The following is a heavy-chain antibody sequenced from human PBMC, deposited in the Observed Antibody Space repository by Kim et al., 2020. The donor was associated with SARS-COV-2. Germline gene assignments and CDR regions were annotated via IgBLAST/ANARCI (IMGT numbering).Heavy chain of an antibody. D-gene: IGHD3-22*01. V-gene: IGHV3-30*04. J-gene: IGHJ4*02. Sequence: GGSLRLSCAASGFTFSSYAMHWVRQAPGKGLEWVAVISYDGSNKYYADSVKGRFTISRDNSKNTLYLQMNSLRAEDTAVYYCARGFSHYDSKVVDTPTDYWGQGTLVTVSS. CDR1: GFTFSSYA. CDR2: ISYDGSNK. CDR3: ARGFSHYDSKVVDTPTDY.